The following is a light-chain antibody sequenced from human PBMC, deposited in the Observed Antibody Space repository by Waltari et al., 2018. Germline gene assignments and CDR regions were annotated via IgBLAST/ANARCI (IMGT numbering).Light chain of an antibody. CDR3: QQYNNWPLT. Sequence: EIVFTQSPVTLSVSPGERATLSCKASQSVSSKLAWYGQKPGQPPRLLIYGASTRATGIPARFSGSGSGTEFTLTISSLQSEDFAVYYCQQYNNWPLTFGGGTKVEIK. V-gene: IGKV3D-15*01. CDR1: QSVSSK. CDR2: GAS. J-gene: IGKJ4*01.